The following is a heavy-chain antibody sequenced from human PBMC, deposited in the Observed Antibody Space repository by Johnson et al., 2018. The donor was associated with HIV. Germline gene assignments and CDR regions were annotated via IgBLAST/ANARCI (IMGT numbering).Heavy chain of an antibody. Sequence: VQLVESGGGLVQPGRSLRLSCAASGFTFDDYAMHWVRQAPGKGLEWVSGISWNSGSIGYADSVKGRFTISRDNAKNSLYLQMNSLRAEDTALYYCAKEGSSGWYSDAFDIWGQGTMVTVSS. CDR1: GFTFDDYA. D-gene: IGHD6-19*01. CDR3: AKEGSSGWYSDAFDI. CDR2: ISWNSGSI. J-gene: IGHJ3*02. V-gene: IGHV3-9*01.